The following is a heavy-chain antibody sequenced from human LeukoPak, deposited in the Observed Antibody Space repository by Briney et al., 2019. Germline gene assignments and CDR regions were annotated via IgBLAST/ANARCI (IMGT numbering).Heavy chain of an antibody. CDR1: GFAFDDYA. J-gene: IGHJ4*02. CDR3: ARDHYYYDSSGAHFDS. V-gene: IGHV3-66*01. D-gene: IGHD3-22*01. Sequence: GGSLRLSCAASGFAFDDYAMHWVRQAPGKGLEWVSGIYSGGSTYYADSVKGRFTISRDNSKNTLYLQMNSLRAEDTAVYYCARDHYYYDSSGAHFDSGGQGTRATVS. CDR2: IYSGGST.